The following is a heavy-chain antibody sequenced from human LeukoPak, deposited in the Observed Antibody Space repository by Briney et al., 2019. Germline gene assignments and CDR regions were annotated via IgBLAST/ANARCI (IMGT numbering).Heavy chain of an antibody. CDR3: ARDLSSSGYFDY. V-gene: IGHV1-69*05. D-gene: IGHD3-22*01. CDR2: IIPIFGTA. J-gene: IGHJ4*02. Sequence: PGSSVKVSCRASGGTFSSYAISWVRQAPGQGLEWMGGIIPIFGTANYAQKFQGRVTITTDESTSTAYMELSSLRSEDTAVYYCARDLSSSGYFDYWGQGTLVTVSS. CDR1: GGTFSSYA.